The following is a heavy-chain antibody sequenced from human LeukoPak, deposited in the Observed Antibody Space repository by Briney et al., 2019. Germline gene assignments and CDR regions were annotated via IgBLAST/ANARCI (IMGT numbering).Heavy chain of an antibody. CDR2: INHSGST. V-gene: IGHV4-34*01. Sequence: PSETLSLTCAVYGGSFSGYYWSWIRQPPGKGLEWIGEINHSGSTNYNPSLKSRVTISVDTSKNQFSLKLSSVTAADTAVYYCARGHTARSYVSSGYHNWFDPWGQGTLVTVSS. CDR1: GGSFSGYY. CDR3: ARGHTARSYVSSGYHNWFDP. D-gene: IGHD3-22*01. J-gene: IGHJ5*02.